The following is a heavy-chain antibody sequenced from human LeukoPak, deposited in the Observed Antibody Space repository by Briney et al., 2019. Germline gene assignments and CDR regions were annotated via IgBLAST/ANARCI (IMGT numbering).Heavy chain of an antibody. D-gene: IGHD1-1*01. V-gene: IGHV3-49*04. CDR1: GFTFGDHA. Sequence: GRSLRLSCTPSGFTFGDHAMSWVRQAPGKGLEWVGLIRIKAYGGTTEHAASVKGRFTISRDDSKSIAYLQMNSLKTEDTAVYYCTRGPTQQWVYYGMDVWGQGTTVIVSS. CDR3: TRGPTQQWVYYGMDV. J-gene: IGHJ6*02. CDR2: IRIKAYGGTT.